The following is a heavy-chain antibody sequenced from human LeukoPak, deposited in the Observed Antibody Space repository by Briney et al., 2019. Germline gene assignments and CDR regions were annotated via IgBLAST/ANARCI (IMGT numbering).Heavy chain of an antibody. Sequence: SQTLSLTCAISGDSVSTNSATWTWLRQSPSRGLEWLGRTYYRSKWNNDYAVSMKSRITINPDTSKNQFSLQLNSVTPEDTAVYYCARLVGASWFDSWGQGTLVTVSS. J-gene: IGHJ5*01. D-gene: IGHD1-26*01. CDR3: ARLVGASWFDS. CDR2: TYYRSKWNN. V-gene: IGHV6-1*01. CDR1: GDSVSTNSAT.